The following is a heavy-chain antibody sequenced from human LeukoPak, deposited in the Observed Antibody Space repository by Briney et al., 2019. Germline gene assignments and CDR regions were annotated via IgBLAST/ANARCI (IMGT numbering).Heavy chain of an antibody. CDR2: ISYDGSNK. Sequence: TGGSLRLSCAASGFTFSSYAMHWVRQAPGKGLEWVAVISYDGSNKYYADSVKGRFTISRDNSKNTLYLQMNSLRAEDTAVYYCATSQSGGAFDIWGQGTMVTVSS. V-gene: IGHV3-30-3*01. D-gene: IGHD1-26*01. CDR1: GFTFSSYA. J-gene: IGHJ3*02. CDR3: ATSQSGGAFDI.